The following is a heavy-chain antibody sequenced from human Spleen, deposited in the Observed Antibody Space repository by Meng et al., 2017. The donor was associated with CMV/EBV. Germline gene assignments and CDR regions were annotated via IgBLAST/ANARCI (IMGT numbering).Heavy chain of an antibody. CDR1: GYTFTDYY. Sequence: ASVKVSCKASGYTFTDYYIHWVRQAPGQGLEWMGWINPNSGDTNYAQKFQGRVTLTRDTSISTAYMEVSRLRTDDTAVYYCARGVVVVPAATPYYFDYWGQGTLVTVSS. CDR3: ARGVVVVPAATPYYFDY. J-gene: IGHJ4*02. D-gene: IGHD2-2*02. V-gene: IGHV1-2*02. CDR2: INPNSGDT.